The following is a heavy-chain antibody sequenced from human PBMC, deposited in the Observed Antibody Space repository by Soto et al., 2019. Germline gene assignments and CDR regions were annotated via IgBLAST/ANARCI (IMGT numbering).Heavy chain of an antibody. J-gene: IGHJ6*02. D-gene: IGHD1-26*01. CDR1: GYSFIHYG. CDR3: ARGGQECSNSGCGYIYDGMDV. V-gene: IGHV1-18*01. Sequence: GASVKVSCKASGYSFIHYGIGWVRQAPGQGLEWRGWISAYNGNRHFAEGLRGRITMTTNTTTSTADMELRSLSSDDTAVYYCARGGQECSNSGCGYIYDGMDVWGQGTTVTVSS. CDR2: ISAYNGNR.